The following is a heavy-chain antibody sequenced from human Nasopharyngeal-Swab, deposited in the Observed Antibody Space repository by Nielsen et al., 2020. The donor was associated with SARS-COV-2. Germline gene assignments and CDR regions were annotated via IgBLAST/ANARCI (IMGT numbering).Heavy chain of an antibody. Sequence: GESLKISCAASGFTFSSYAMSWVRQAPGKGLEWVSAISGSGGSTYYADSVKGRFTISRDNSKNTLYLQMNSQRPEDTAVYYCAKGGYSGYDFGVYWGQGTLVTVSS. CDR2: ISGSGGST. CDR1: GFTFSSYA. J-gene: IGHJ4*02. CDR3: AKGGYSGYDFGVY. D-gene: IGHD5-12*01. V-gene: IGHV3-23*01.